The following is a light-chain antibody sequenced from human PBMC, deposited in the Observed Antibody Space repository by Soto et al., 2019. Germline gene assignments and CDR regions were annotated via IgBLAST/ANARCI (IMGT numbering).Light chain of an antibody. V-gene: IGKV3-20*01. CDR3: QQYGRYSWS. CDR1: QPISSAR. CDR2: GAS. J-gene: IGKJ1*01. Sequence: MASQPISSARLAWFQQKPGQAPRLLIYGASSRAPGIPDRFSGSGSETDFTLTITRLESEDFAAYSCQQYGRYSWSFGQGTTADIK.